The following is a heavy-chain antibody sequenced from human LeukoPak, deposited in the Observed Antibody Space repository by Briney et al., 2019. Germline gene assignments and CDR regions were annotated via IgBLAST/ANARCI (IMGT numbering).Heavy chain of an antibody. V-gene: IGHV3-23*01. D-gene: IGHD4-17*01. CDR2: VIASGAAT. CDR1: GFTFSRHA. Sequence: PGGSLRLSCAASGFTFSRHAMSWVRQAPGKGLEWVSAVIASGAATYYADSVKGRFTISRDNSKKTMSLQMNSLRAEDTAVYYCAKGDSGDYAFDYWGRGILVTVSS. J-gene: IGHJ4*02. CDR3: AKGDSGDYAFDY.